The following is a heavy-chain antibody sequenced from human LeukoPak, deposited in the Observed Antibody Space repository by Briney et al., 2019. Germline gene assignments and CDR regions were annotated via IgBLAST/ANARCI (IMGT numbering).Heavy chain of an antibody. CDR2: IIPIFGTA. CDR1: GGTFTSYA. CDR3: ARDPGHFDY. J-gene: IGHJ4*02. V-gene: IGHV1-69*13. Sequence: ASVKVSCKASGGTFTSYAISWGRQALGQGLEWMGGIIPIFGTANYAQKFQGRVTITADESTSTAYMELSSLRSEDTAVYYCARDPGHFDYWGQGTLVTVSS.